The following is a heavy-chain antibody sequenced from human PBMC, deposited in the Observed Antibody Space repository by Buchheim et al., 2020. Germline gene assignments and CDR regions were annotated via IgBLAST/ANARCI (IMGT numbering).Heavy chain of an antibody. J-gene: IGHJ6*04. Sequence: EVRLVESGGDLVQPGGSLRLTCEVTGFSIDEYWLSWVRQAPGKGLEWLGNIKLDGSEQYYVDSVRGRFTISRDNAKNSLFLQMNSLRAEDTAVYYCARDRFSNYIVSFMDVWGKGT. V-gene: IGHV3-7*01. CDR2: IKLDGSEQ. CDR3: ARDRFSNYIVSFMDV. CDR1: GFSIDEYW. D-gene: IGHD4-11*01.